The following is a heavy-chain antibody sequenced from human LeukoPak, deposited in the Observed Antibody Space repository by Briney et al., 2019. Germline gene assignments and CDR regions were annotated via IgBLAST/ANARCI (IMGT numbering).Heavy chain of an antibody. D-gene: IGHD3-16*02. V-gene: IGHV3-23*01. Sequence: GGSLRLSCAASGFTFSSYAMSWVRQAPGKGLEWVSAISGSGGSTYYADSVKGRFTISRDNSKNTLYLQMNSLRAEDTAVYYCAKIRRIMITFGGVIATSYFDYWGQGTLVTVSS. J-gene: IGHJ4*02. CDR1: GFTFSSYA. CDR3: AKIRRIMITFGGVIATSYFDY. CDR2: ISGSGGST.